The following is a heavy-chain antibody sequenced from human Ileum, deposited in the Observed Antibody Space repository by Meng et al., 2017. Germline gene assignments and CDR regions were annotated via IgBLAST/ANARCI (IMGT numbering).Heavy chain of an antibody. J-gene: IGHJ4*02. CDR1: GFTFSSYW. CDR3: ARGGSSAWY. V-gene: IGHV3-74*01. CDR2: MNSDETTR. D-gene: IGHD6-19*01. Sequence: GESLKISCAVSGFTFSSYWMHWVRQAPGKGLVWVSRMNSDETTRDYADSVKGRFTISRDNAKNTLYLQMNSLRAEDTAVYYCARGGSSAWYWGQGARVTGSS.